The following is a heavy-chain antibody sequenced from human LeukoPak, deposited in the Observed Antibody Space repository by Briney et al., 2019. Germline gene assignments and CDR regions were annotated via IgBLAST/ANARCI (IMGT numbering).Heavy chain of an antibody. CDR1: GFAVSSNY. V-gene: IGHV3-66*01. J-gene: IGHJ6*02. Sequence: GGSLRLSCAVSGFAVSSNYMSWVRQAPGKGLEWVSVIYRDGTTYYAGSVKGRFTISRDNSKNTLYLQINSLRAEDTAVYYCAREGSLYGMDVWGQGTTVTVSS. CDR3: AREGSLYGMDV. CDR2: IYRDGTT. D-gene: IGHD3-10*01.